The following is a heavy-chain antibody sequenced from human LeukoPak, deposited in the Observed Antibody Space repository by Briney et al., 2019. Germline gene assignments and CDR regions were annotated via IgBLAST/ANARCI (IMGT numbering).Heavy chain of an antibody. Sequence: GASVKVSCKASGYTFSGYYIHWVRQAPGQGLEWMGWVNLDSGVTNYAQKFQGRVTMTRDTSIRTAYVELSRVRSDDTAVYYCARGAMGTTGDRAMVADYWGQGTLVTVSS. D-gene: IGHD5-18*01. V-gene: IGHV1-2*02. J-gene: IGHJ4*02. CDR1: GYTFSGYY. CDR2: VNLDSGVT. CDR3: ARGAMGTTGDRAMVADY.